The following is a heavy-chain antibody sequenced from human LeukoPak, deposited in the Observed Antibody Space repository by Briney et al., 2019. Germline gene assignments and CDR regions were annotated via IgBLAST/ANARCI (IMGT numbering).Heavy chain of an antibody. J-gene: IGHJ4*02. V-gene: IGHV3-7*01. Sequence: GGSLRLSCAASEFTFSSYWMTWVRQAPGKGLEWVANIKTDGSLTYYVDSVKGRFTISRDNAKNSLYLQMNSLRAEDTAVYYCARDLNWETYWGQGTLVSVSS. CDR2: IKTDGSLT. CDR1: EFTFSSYW. CDR3: ARDLNWETY. D-gene: IGHD7-27*01.